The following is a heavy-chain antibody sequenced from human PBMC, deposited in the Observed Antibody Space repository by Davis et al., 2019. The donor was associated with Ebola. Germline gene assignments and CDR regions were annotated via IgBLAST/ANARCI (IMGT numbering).Heavy chain of an antibody. J-gene: IGHJ4*02. D-gene: IGHD2-15*01. CDR3: ARDRCSGGSCYLGGTPPDY. CDR2: IIPIFGTA. V-gene: IGHV1-69*06. Sequence: AASVKVSCKTSGYTFSGYAISWVRQAPGQGLEWMGGIIPIFGTANYAQKFQGRVTITADKSTSTAYMELSSLRSEDTAVYYCARDRCSGGSCYLGGTPPDYWGQGTLVTVSS. CDR1: GYTFSGYA.